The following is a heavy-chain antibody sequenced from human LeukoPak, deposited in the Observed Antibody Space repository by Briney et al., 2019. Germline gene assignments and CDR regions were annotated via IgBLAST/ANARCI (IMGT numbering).Heavy chain of an antibody. CDR1: GFTFSTFA. Sequence: PGGSLRLSCAASGFTFSTFAMLWVRQPRGKGLEWVASIKQDGTEKYYLDSLEGRFTISRDNAKNSVHLQINRLRAEDTAVYYCARRGTIAVPVFWFDPWGQGTLVIVSS. D-gene: IGHD6-19*01. CDR2: IKQDGTEK. J-gene: IGHJ5*02. V-gene: IGHV3-7*01. CDR3: ARRGTIAVPVFWFDP.